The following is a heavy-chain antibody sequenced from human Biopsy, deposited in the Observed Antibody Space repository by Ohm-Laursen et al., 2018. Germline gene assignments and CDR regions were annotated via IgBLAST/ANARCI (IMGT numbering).Heavy chain of an antibody. CDR1: GASMTYYF. Sequence: SETLSLTCSVSGASMTYYFWSWIWQPAGKGLEWIGRAYPSGTTYYNPSLKGRVTISIDASKNQLSLKVTSVTAADTAVFYCAGSRGHYFNVLDVWGQGTTVIVSS. J-gene: IGHJ6*02. D-gene: IGHD3-10*01. CDR2: AYPSGTT. V-gene: IGHV4-4*07. CDR3: AGSRGHYFNVLDV.